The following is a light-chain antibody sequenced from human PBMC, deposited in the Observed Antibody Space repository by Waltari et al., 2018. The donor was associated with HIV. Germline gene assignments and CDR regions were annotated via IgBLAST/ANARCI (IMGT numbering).Light chain of an antibody. CDR1: QGISNS. CDR2: GAY. J-gene: IGKJ1*01. Sequence: DIQMTQSPSSLSASVGDRVTITCRASQGISNSLAWYQQKPGKAPKLLFYGAYRLQSGVSSRFSASGAGTDYTLTINGLQSEDFATYYCQQYFRTPRTFGQGTKVDIE. CDR3: QQYFRTPRT. V-gene: IGKV1-NL1*01.